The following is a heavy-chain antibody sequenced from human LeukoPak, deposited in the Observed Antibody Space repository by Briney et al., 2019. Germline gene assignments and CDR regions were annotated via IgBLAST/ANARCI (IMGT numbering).Heavy chain of an antibody. CDR1: GDSISSYY. J-gene: IGHJ4*02. Sequence: SETLSLTCTVSGDSISSYYWSWIRQPAGKGLEWIGHLYTSGRTNYNPSLKSRVTMSVDTSKNQFSLKLSSVTSADTAVYYCASAALYYYDSSGYITDYWGQGTLVTVSS. CDR3: ASAALYYYDSSGYITDY. D-gene: IGHD3-22*01. V-gene: IGHV4-4*07. CDR2: LYTSGRT.